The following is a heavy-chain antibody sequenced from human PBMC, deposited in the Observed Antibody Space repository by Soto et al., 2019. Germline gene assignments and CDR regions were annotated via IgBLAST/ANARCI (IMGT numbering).Heavy chain of an antibody. CDR2: IWYDGSNK. Sequence: QVQLVESGGGVVQPGRSLRLSCAASGFTFSSYGMHWVRQAPGKGLEWVAVIWYDGSNKYYADSVKGRFTISRDNSKNTLYLQMNSLRAEDRAVYYCARRTGEYSYGSGNWYFDLWGRGTLVTVTS. J-gene: IGHJ2*01. V-gene: IGHV3-33*01. CDR1: GFTFSSYG. D-gene: IGHD5-18*01. CDR3: ARRTGEYSYGSGNWYFDL.